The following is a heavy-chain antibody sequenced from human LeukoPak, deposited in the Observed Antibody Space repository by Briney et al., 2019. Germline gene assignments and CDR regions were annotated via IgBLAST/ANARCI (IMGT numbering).Heavy chain of an antibody. D-gene: IGHD3-3*01. CDR2: IYYSGST. V-gene: IGHV4-61*01. CDR3: ARGLDDAFDI. CDR1: GGSVSSGSYY. J-gene: IGHJ3*02. Sequence: SETLSLTCTVSGGSVSSGSYYWSWIRQPPGKGLEWMGYIYYSGSTNYNPSLKSRVTISVDTSKNQFSLKLSSVTAADTAVYYCARGLDDAFDIWGQGTMVTVSS.